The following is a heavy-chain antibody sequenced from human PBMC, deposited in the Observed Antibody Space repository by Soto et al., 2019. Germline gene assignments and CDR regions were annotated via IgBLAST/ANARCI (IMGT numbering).Heavy chain of an antibody. Sequence: EVPLVESGGGLVQPGGSLRLSCAASGFTFSSYYMNWVRQAPGKGLVWVTRITSDGSSTTYADSVKGRFTISRDNAKNTLYLQMNSLRAEDTAVYSCARERGGGFGDVWGQGTTVTVS. CDR3: ARERGGGFGDV. V-gene: IGHV3-74*01. D-gene: IGHD3-10*01. J-gene: IGHJ6*02. CDR1: GFTFSSYY. CDR2: ITSDGSST.